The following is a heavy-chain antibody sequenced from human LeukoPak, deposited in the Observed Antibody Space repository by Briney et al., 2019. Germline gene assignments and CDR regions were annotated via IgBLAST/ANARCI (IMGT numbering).Heavy chain of an antibody. CDR3: ARSGTKTNGFDY. D-gene: IGHD2-8*01. J-gene: IGHJ4*02. Sequence: SETLPPTCTVSGGSISTYYWSWIRQPPGKGLEWIGYIYYSGSTNYSPSLQSRVTISVDTSRNQFSLRLSSVTAADTAMYYCARSGTKTNGFDYWGQGTLVTVSS. CDR1: GGSISTYY. CDR2: IYYSGST. V-gene: IGHV4-59*01.